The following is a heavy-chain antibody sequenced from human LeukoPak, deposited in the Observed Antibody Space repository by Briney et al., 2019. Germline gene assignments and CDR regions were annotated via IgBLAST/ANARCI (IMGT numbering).Heavy chain of an antibody. V-gene: IGHV3-7*01. CDR1: GFTFSSYS. D-gene: IGHD5-12*01. J-gene: IGHJ4*02. CDR2: IKQDGSEK. Sequence: GGSLRLSCAASGFTFSSYSMNWVRQAPGKGLEWVANIKQDGSEKYYVDSVKGRFTISRDNAKNSLYLQMNSLRAEDTAVYYCARDGGYSGYGIYHIDYWGQGTLVTVSS. CDR3: ARDGGYSGYGIYHIDY.